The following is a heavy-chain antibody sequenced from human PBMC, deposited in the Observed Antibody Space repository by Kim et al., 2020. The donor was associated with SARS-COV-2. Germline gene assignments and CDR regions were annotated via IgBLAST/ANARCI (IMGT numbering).Heavy chain of an antibody. CDR2: TI. J-gene: IGHJ4*02. CDR3: ARGDFHFDY. V-gene: IGHV3-11*01. Sequence: TITKAEYVKGRFNIYRDNAKNSLYLQMNSRRAEDEAVYYCARGDFHFDYWGQGTLVTVSS.